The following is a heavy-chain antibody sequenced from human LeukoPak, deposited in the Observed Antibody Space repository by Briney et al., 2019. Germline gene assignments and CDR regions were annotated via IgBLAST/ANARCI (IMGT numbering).Heavy chain of an antibody. CDR3: AKEGIKESPREFDY. V-gene: IGHV3-23*01. J-gene: IGHJ4*02. Sequence: GGSLRLSCAASGFTFSNYGMNWVRQAPGKGLEWVSVISGNSDTTYYADSVKGRFTISRDNSKNTLYLKMNSLRVEDTAVYYCAKEGIKESPREFDYWGQGSLVTVSS. CDR2: ISGNSDTT. D-gene: IGHD1-26*01. CDR1: GFTFSNYG.